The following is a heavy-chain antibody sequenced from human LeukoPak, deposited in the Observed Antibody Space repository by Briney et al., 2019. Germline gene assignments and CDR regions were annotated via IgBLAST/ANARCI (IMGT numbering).Heavy chain of an antibody. V-gene: IGHV4-38-2*02. J-gene: IGHJ3*02. CDR1: GYSISSGYY. CDR2: IYTSGST. Sequence: SETLSLTCTVSGYSISSGYYWGWIRQPPGKGLEWIGRIYTSGSTNYNPSLKSRVTISVDTSKNQFSLKLSSVTAADTAVYYCARVGHIVVVVAAHDAFDIWGQGTMVTVSS. CDR3: ARVGHIVVVVAAHDAFDI. D-gene: IGHD2-15*01.